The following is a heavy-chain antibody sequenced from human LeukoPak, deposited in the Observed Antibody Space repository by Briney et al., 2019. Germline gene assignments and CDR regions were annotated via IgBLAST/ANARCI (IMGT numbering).Heavy chain of an antibody. J-gene: IGHJ5*02. Sequence: GGSLRLSCAASGFTFNNYAMSWVRQAPGKGLEWVSIISDSGDGTYYADSVKGRFTISRDNSKNTLYLQMNSLRAEDTAVYYCAKGLGYGGSWFAPWFGPWGQGTLLTVSS. CDR1: GFTFNNYA. D-gene: IGHD6-13*01. V-gene: IGHV3-23*01. CDR3: AKGLGYGGSWFAPWFGP. CDR2: ISDSGDGT.